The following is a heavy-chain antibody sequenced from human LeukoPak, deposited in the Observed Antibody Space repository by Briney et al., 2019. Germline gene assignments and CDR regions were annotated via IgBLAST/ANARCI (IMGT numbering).Heavy chain of an antibody. V-gene: IGHV3-15*01. Sequence: GGSLRLSCAASGFTFSNAWMSWVRQAPGKGLEWVGRIKSKTDGGTTDYAAPVKGRFTISRDDSKNTLYLQMNRLRAEDTAVYWCARIFNSAWGELGLWGQGTLVTVSS. CDR1: GFTFSNAW. CDR2: IKSKTDGGTT. CDR3: ARIFNSAWGELGL. J-gene: IGHJ5*02. D-gene: IGHD2/OR15-2a*01.